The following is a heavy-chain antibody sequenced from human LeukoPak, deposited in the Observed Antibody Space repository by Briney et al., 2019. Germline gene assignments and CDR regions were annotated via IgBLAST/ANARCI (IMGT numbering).Heavy chain of an antibody. J-gene: IGHJ4*02. Sequence: GASVKVSCRVSGYTLTELSMHWVRQAPGKGLEWMGGFDPEDGETIYAQKFQGRVTMTEGTSTDTAYMELSSLRSEDTAVYYCATSYRRAAGTPDYWGQGTLVTVSS. CDR2: FDPEDGET. D-gene: IGHD6-13*01. CDR3: ATSYRRAAGTPDY. V-gene: IGHV1-24*01. CDR1: GYTLTELS.